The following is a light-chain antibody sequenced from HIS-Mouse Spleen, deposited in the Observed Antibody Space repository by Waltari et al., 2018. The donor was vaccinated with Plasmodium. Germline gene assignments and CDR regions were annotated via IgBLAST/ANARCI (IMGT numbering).Light chain of an antibody. J-gene: IGLJ3*02. CDR1: SSDVGGYHY. CDR3: SSYTSSSTRV. CDR2: DVS. Sequence: QSALTQPASVSGSPGQSITISCTGTSSDVGGYHYVSWYQQHPAKAPKLMIYDVSNRPSGVSNRFSGSKSGNTASLTISGLQAEDEADYYCSSYTSSSTRVFGGGTKLTVL. V-gene: IGLV2-14*03.